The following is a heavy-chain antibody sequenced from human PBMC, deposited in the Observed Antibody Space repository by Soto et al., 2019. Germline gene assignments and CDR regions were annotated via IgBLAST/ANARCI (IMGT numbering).Heavy chain of an antibody. D-gene: IGHD3-9*01. CDR3: AKLAFDILTGYYTSNIYYGMDV. Sequence: PVGSLRLSCAASGFTFSDYGMHWVRQAPGKGPEWVALISYDGNNKNYVDSVKGRFTISRDNSKNTLYLQMNSLRAEDTAVYYCAKLAFDILTGYYTSNIYYGMDVWGQGTTVTVSS. J-gene: IGHJ6*02. CDR2: ISYDGNNK. CDR1: GFTFSDYG. V-gene: IGHV3-30*18.